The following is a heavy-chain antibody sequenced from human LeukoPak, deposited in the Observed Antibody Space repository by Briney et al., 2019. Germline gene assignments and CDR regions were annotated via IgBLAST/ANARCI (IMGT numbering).Heavy chain of an antibody. CDR2: ISSSGSTI. J-gene: IGHJ4*02. CDR1: GFTFSDYY. D-gene: IGHD5-18*01. CDR3: AGGPSGHTAMVTGFDY. V-gene: IGHV3-11*01. Sequence: PGGSLRLSCAASGFTFSDYYMSWIRQAPGKGLEWVSYISSSGSTIYYADSVKGRFTISRDNAKNSLYLQMNSLRAEDTAVYYCAGGPSGHTAMVTGFDYWGQGTLVTVSS.